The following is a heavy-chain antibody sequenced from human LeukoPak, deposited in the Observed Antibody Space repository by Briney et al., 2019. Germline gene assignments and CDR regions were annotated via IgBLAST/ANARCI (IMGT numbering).Heavy chain of an antibody. D-gene: IGHD4-17*01. J-gene: IGHJ6*04. CDR2: IIPILGIA. CDR3: ARDPRSTVTKSFHYYYGLDV. Sequence: ASVKVSCKASGGTFSSYTISWVRQAPGQGLEWMGRIIPILGIANYAQKFQGRVTITADKSTSTLYMELRSLRSEDTAVYYCARDPRSTVTKSFHYYYGLDVWGTGTTVTVSS. CDR1: GGTFSSYT. V-gene: IGHV1-69*04.